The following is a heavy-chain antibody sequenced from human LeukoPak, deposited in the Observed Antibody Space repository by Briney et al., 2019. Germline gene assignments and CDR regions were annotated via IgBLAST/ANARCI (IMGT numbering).Heavy chain of an antibody. J-gene: IGHJ4*02. CDR1: GGSISSSIYY. CDR3: ARVRDGYNRNWAY. Sequence: TSETLSLTCTVSGGSISSSIYYWGWFRQPPGKGLEWIGSIYYNVATYYNSSLKSRVTISVDTSKNHLSLKLSSVTAADTAVYYCARVRDGYNRNWAYWGQATLVTVSS. CDR2: IYYNVAT. D-gene: IGHD5-24*01. V-gene: IGHV4-39*02.